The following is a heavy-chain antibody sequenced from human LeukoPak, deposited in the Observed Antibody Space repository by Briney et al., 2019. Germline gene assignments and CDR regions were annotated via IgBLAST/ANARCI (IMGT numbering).Heavy chain of an antibody. CDR1: GGSISSYY. CDR3: ARESKLFFGETR. Sequence: SETLSLTCTVSGGSISSYYWSWIRQPPGKGLEWIGYIYYSGSTNYKSSLKSRVTISVDTSKNQFSLKLSSVTAADTAVYYCARESKLFFGETRWGQGTLVTVSS. CDR2: IYYSGST. J-gene: IGHJ4*02. V-gene: IGHV4-4*08. D-gene: IGHD3-10*01.